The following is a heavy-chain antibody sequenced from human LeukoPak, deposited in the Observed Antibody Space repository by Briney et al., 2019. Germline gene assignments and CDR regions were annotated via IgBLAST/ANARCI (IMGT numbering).Heavy chain of an antibody. Sequence: PGGALRLFCAASGFPFGGFWMSWVRQAPGGGLEWVANINPDGSIKYYVDSIKGRFSISRDNAKNSLYLQMNSLRAEDTAVYYCASGFLQWLYWGQGTLVVVSS. V-gene: IGHV3-7*01. CDR1: GFPFGGFW. CDR2: INPDGSIK. D-gene: IGHD3-3*01. CDR3: ASGFLQWLY. J-gene: IGHJ4*02.